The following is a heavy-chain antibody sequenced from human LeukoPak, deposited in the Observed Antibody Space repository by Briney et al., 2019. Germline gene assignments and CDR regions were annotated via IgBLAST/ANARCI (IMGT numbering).Heavy chain of an antibody. D-gene: IGHD1-1*01. CDR1: GDSISSYY. CDR2: IYYSGST. V-gene: IGHV4-59*01. J-gene: IGHJ4*02. Sequence: SETLSLTCTVSGDSISSYYWSWIRQPPGKGLEWIGHIYYSGSTSYNPSLKSRVSISVDTSKNQFSLKLSSVTAADTAAYYCARDYNPTNFWGQGTLVTVSS. CDR3: ARDYNPTNF.